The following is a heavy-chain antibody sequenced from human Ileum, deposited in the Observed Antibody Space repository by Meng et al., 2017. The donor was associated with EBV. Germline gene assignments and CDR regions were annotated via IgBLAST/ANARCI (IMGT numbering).Heavy chain of an antibody. J-gene: IGHJ4*02. CDR3: AKNGEKYFEY. CDR1: GGSISVINW. CDR2: MSDSGIT. Sequence: QVQRQAPGPGLVNPSGTLSLTCAVSGGSISVINWWSWVRQSPEKGLEWIGEMSDSGITHYNPSLKSRVTISADKSNNQFSLKLTSVTSADTAVYFCAKNGEKYFEYWGQGTLVTVSS. V-gene: IGHV4-4*02.